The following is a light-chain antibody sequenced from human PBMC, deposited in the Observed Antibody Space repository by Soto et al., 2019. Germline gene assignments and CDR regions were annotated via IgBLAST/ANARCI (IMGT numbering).Light chain of an antibody. Sequence: EIVLTQSPATLSLSPGERATLSCRASPSVGNYLAWYQQKPGQAPRLLIYDASNRAPGIPARFSGSGSGTDFTLTIGSLEPEDFAVYYCQQRIDWPVTFGQGTRLEIK. CDR1: PSVGNY. CDR3: QQRIDWPVT. CDR2: DAS. V-gene: IGKV3-11*01. J-gene: IGKJ5*01.